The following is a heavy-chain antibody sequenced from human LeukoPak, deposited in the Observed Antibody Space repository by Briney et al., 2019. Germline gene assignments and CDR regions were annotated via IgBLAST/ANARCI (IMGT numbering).Heavy chain of an antibody. J-gene: IGHJ6*03. D-gene: IGHD2-15*01. Sequence: ASVKVSCKASGYTFTGYYMHRVRQAPGQGLEWMGRINPNSGGTNYAQKFQGRVTMTRDTSISTAYMELSRLRSDDTAVYYCARDHGVVAAYPDYYYMDVWGKGTTVTLSS. CDR1: GYTFTGYY. CDR3: ARDHGVVAAYPDYYYMDV. CDR2: INPNSGGT. V-gene: IGHV1-2*06.